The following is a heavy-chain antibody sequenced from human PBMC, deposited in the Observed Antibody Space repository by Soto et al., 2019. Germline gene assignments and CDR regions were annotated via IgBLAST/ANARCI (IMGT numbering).Heavy chain of an antibody. Sequence: PSETLSLTCTVSGGSISSYYWSWIRQPPGKGLEWIGYIYYSGSTNYNPSPKSRVTISVDTSKNQFSLKLSSVTAADTAVYYCARVRFLEWSHYYYGMDVWGQGTTVTVSS. CDR1: GGSISSYY. CDR2: IYYSGST. D-gene: IGHD3-3*01. CDR3: ARVRFLEWSHYYYGMDV. V-gene: IGHV4-59*01. J-gene: IGHJ6*02.